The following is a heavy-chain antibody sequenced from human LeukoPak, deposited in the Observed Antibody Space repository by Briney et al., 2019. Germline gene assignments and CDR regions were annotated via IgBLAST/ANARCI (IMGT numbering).Heavy chain of an antibody. Sequence: PGGSLILSCAVSGITLSNYGMSWVRQAPGKGLEWVAGISDSGGNTKYADSVKGRFTISRDNPKNTLYLQMNSLRAEDTAVYFCAKRGVVIRVILVGFHKEAYYFESWGQGALVTVSS. V-gene: IGHV3-23*01. J-gene: IGHJ4*02. CDR1: GITLSNYG. CDR2: ISDSGGNT. CDR3: AKRGVVIRVILVGFHKEAYYFES. D-gene: IGHD3/OR15-3a*01.